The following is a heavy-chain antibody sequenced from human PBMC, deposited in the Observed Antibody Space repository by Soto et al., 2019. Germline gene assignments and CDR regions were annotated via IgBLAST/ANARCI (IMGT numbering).Heavy chain of an antibody. V-gene: IGHV5-51*01. CDR1: GYSFPSYW. CDR2: IYPGASDT. Sequence: GASLKISCQGSGYSFPSYWIGWVRQMPGKGLEWMGIIYPGASDTKYSPSFQGQVTISADRSINTAYLQWSSLKASDTAMYYCARHKAGYCSTTSCHPADYWGQGTLVTVSS. CDR3: ARHKAGYCSTTSCHPADY. J-gene: IGHJ4*02. D-gene: IGHD2-2*03.